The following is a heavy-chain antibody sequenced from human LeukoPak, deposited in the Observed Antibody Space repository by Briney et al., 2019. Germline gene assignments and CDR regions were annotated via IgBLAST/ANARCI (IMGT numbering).Heavy chain of an antibody. J-gene: IGHJ3*02. CDR3: ARDRSAKYVWGSYRYKAGDAFDI. Sequence: GASVTVSCKASGYTFTSYAMHWVRQAPGQRLEWMGWTNAGNGNTKYSQKFQGRVTITGDTSASTAYMELSSLRSEDTAVYYCARDRSAKYVWGSYRYKAGDAFDIWGQGTMVTVSS. CDR2: TNAGNGNT. V-gene: IGHV1-3*01. D-gene: IGHD3-16*02. CDR1: GYTFTSYA.